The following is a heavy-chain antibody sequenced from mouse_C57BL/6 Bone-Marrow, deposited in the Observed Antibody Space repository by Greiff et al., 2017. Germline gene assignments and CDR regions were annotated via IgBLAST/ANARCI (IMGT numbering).Heavy chain of an antibody. J-gene: IGHJ2*01. D-gene: IGHD2-2*01. CDR3: TRGNGKGLSY. Sequence: QVQLKESGAELVRPGASVTLSCKASGYTFTDYEMHWVKQTPVHGLEWIGAIDPETGGTAYNQKFKGKAILTADKSSSTAYMELRSLTSEDSAVYYCTRGNGKGLSYWGQGTTLTVSS. V-gene: IGHV1-15*01. CDR2: IDPETGGT. CDR1: GYTFTDYE.